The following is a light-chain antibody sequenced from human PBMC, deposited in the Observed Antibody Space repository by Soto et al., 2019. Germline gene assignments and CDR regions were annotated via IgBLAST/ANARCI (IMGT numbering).Light chain of an antibody. Sequence: QSVLTQPASVSGAPGQSITISCTGTSSDVGGYNYVSWYQQHPGIAPKLMIYDVSNRSSGVSNRFSGSKSGNTAPLTISGLQAEDEADYYCSSYTSSSTLLYVFGTGTKVTVL. CDR2: DVS. CDR3: SSYTSSSTLLYV. J-gene: IGLJ1*01. V-gene: IGLV2-14*01. CDR1: SSDVGGYNY.